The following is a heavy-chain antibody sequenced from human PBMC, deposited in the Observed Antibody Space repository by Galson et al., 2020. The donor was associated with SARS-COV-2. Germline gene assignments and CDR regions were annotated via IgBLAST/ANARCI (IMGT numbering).Heavy chain of an antibody. D-gene: IGHD2-21*02. CDR1: GGSISSSSYY. V-gene: IGHV4-39*01. Sequence: SETLSLTCTVSGGSISSSSYYWGWIRQPPGKGLEWIGSIYYSGSTYYNPSLKSRVTISVDTSKNQFSLKLSSVTAADTAVYYCASGEGIVVVTAILYYYYGMDVWGQGTTVTVSS. CDR2: IYYSGST. CDR3: ASGEGIVVVTAILYYYYGMDV. J-gene: IGHJ6*02.